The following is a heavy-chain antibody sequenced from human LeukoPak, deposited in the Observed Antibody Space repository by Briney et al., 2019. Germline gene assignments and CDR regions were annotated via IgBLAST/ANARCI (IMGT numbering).Heavy chain of an antibody. J-gene: IGHJ4*02. V-gene: IGHV3-49*04. D-gene: IGHD3-9*01. CDR2: IRSKAYGGTT. Sequence: GGSLRLSCTASGFTFGDYAMSWVRQAPGKGLEWVGFIRSKAYGGTTEYAASVKGRFTISRDDSNSIAYLQMNSLKTEDTAVYYCTRAREGYDILTGYFLWGQGTLVTVSS. CDR1: GFTFGDYA. CDR3: TRAREGYDILTGYFL.